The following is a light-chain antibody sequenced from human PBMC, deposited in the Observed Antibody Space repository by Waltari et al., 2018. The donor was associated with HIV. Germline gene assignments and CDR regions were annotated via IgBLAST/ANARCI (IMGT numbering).Light chain of an antibody. V-gene: IGLV1-44*01. CDR2: SNN. CDR3: AAWDDSLNGPV. CDR1: SSTIGSNT. Sequence: QSVLTRPPSASGTPGQRVTISCSGSSSTIGSNTVNWYQQLPGTAPKLLIYSNNQRPSGVPDRFSGSKSGTSASLAISGLQSEDEADYYCAAWDDSLNGPVFGGGTKLTVL. J-gene: IGLJ2*01.